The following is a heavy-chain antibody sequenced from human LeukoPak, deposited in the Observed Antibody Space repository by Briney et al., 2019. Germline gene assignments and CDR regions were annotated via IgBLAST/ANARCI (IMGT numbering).Heavy chain of an antibody. CDR2: ISAYNGNT. CDR3: ARVDPPIIVVVPAAAPAFDY. D-gene: IGHD2-2*01. V-gene: IGHV1-18*01. Sequence: ASVKVSCKASGYTFTSYGISWVRQAPGQGLEWMGWISAYNGNTDYAQKLQGRVTMTTDTSTSTAYMELRSLRSDDTAVYYCARVDPPIIVVVPAAAPAFDYWGRGTLVTVSS. J-gene: IGHJ4*02. CDR1: GYTFTSYG.